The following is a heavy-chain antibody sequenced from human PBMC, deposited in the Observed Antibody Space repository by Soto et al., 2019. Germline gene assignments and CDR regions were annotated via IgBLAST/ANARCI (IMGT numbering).Heavy chain of an antibody. V-gene: IGHV1-3*01. Sequence: QVQLVQSGAEVKKPGASVKVSCKASGYTFTNYAMHWVRQAPGQRLEWMGWINAGNGNTRYSQKFQGRGTITRDTSATTAYMELSSLRSEDTAVYYCARRRDTDTSSYYFCCMDVWGQGTTVTVSS. CDR3: ARRRDTDTSSYYFCCMDV. CDR1: GYTFTNYA. CDR2: INAGNGNT. J-gene: IGHJ6*02. D-gene: IGHD6-13*01.